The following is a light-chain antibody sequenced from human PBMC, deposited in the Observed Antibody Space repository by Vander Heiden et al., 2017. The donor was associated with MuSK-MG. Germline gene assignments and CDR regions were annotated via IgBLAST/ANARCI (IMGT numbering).Light chain of an antibody. Sequence: QSALTQPRSVSGSPGQSVTISCTGTSSDVGGYNYVSWYQQHPGKHLKIMIDDGRKRPSGVPYRFSGSKSGTTASLTIAGLQAEDEADYYCGSYAGTWVFGGGTKLTVL. CDR1: SSDVGGYNY. J-gene: IGLJ3*02. CDR2: DGR. CDR3: GSYAGTWV. V-gene: IGLV2-11*01.